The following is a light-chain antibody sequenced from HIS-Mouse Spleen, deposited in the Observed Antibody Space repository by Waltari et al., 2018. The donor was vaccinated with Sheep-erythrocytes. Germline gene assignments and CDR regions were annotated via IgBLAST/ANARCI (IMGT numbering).Light chain of an antibody. CDR2: AAS. V-gene: IGKV1-39*01. Sequence: DIQMTQSPXSLSASVGDXVTITCRASQSISSYLNWYQQKPGKAPKLLIYAASSLQSGVPSRFSGSGSGTDFTLTISSLQPEDFATYYCQQSYSTPPLTFGGGTKVEIK. J-gene: IGKJ4*01. CDR1: QSISSY. CDR3: QQSYSTPPLT.